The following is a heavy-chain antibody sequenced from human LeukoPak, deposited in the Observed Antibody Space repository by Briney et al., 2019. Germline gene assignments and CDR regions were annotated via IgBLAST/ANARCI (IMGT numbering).Heavy chain of an antibody. CDR2: IWYDGSDK. D-gene: IGHD2-2*01. J-gene: IGHJ4*02. CDR1: GFTFSSYG. V-gene: IGHV3-33*08. CDR3: GRAMEVYQLLPDY. Sequence: LSGGSLRLSCAASGFTFSSYGMHWVRQAPGKGLEWVAVIWYDGSDKYYADSVKGRFTISRDNSNNTLHLQMNSLRAEDTAVYYCGRAMEVYQLLPDYWGQGTLVTVSS.